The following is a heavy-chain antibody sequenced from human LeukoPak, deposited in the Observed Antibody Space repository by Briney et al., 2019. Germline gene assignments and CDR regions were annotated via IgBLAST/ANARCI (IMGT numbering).Heavy chain of an antibody. J-gene: IGHJ3*02. Sequence: SETLSLTCAVYGGSFSGYYWSWIRQPPGKGLEWIGEINHSGSTNYNPSLKSRVTISVDTSKNQFSLKLSSVTAADTAVYYCARGDRLSYLYYYDSSRIPAEDDALDIWGQGTMVTVSS. CDR2: INHSGST. D-gene: IGHD3-22*01. CDR3: ARGDRLSYLYYYDSSRIPAEDDALDI. V-gene: IGHV4-34*01. CDR1: GGSFSGYY.